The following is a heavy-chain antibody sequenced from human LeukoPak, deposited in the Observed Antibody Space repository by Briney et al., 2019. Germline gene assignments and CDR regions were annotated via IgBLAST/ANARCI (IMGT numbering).Heavy chain of an antibody. V-gene: IGHV3-48*04. Sequence: GGSLRLSCAASGFTFSSYSMNWVRQAPGKGREWVSYISSSSSTIYYADSVKGRFIISRDNAKNSLYLQMNSLRAEDTAVYYCARFGPFSSSWYWGQGTLVTVSS. CDR2: ISSSSSTI. CDR1: GFTFSSYS. CDR3: ARFGPFSSSWY. D-gene: IGHD6-13*01. J-gene: IGHJ4*02.